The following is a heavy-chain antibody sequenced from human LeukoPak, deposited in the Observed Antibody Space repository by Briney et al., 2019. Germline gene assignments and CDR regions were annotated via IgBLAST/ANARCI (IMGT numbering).Heavy chain of an antibody. J-gene: IGHJ4*02. CDR2: IYTSGST. CDR3: ARVSGSYRWYFDY. D-gene: IGHD1-26*01. Sequence: SETLSLTCTVSGGSISSGSYYWSWIRQPPGKGLEWIGRIYTSGSTNYNPSLKSRATISVDTSKNQFSLKLSSVTAADTAVYYCARVSGSYRWYFDYWGQGTLVTVSS. CDR1: GGSISSGSYY. V-gene: IGHV4-61*02.